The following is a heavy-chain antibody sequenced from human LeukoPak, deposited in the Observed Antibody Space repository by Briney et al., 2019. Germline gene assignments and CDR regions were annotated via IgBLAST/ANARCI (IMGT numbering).Heavy chain of an antibody. D-gene: IGHD3-10*01. J-gene: IGHJ4*02. V-gene: IGHV3-30*02. CDR1: EFTFSNYG. Sequence: GGSLRLSCAASEFTFSNYGMHWLRQAPGKGLEWVAFIQYDGSNKYYGNSVKGRFTISRDTSKNTLYLQMNSLRAEVTAVYYCAKEHGSGSYFDYWGQGTLVTVSS. CDR2: IQYDGSNK. CDR3: AKEHGSGSYFDY.